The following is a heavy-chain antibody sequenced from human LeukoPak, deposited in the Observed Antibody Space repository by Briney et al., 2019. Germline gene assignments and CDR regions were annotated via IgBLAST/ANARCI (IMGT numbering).Heavy chain of an antibody. CDR2: SSSSSDII. D-gene: IGHD3-10*01. CDR3: ARDWTFTRFSGSHPCAFDV. J-gene: IGHJ3*01. Sequence: GGTLRLSCAASGFALSSYSMNWVRQAPGQGLEWVSYSSSSSDIIYYADSVKRRFTISRDNSKNTLYLQMHSLRAEDMAVYYCARDWTFTRFSGSHPCAFDVWGQEPMVSVSS. CDR1: GFALSSYS. V-gene: IGHV3-48*01.